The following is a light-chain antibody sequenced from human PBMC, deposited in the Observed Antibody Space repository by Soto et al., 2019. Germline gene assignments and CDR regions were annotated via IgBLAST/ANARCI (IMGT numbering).Light chain of an antibody. CDR2: EVT. J-gene: IGLJ1*01. CDR3: SSYTTSTASYV. V-gene: IGLV2-14*01. Sequence: QSALTQPASVSGSPGQSITISCTGSSSDIGGYKYVSWYQQYPGKAPKLMIYEVTNRPSGVSNRFSGSKSGNTASLTISGLQAEVEADYYCSSYTTSTASYVFGIGTKVTVL. CDR1: SSDIGGYKY.